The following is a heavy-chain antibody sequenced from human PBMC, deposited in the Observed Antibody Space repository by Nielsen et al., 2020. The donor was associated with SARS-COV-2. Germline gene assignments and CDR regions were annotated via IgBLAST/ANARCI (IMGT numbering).Heavy chain of an antibody. Sequence: GESLKISCVASGFSFRKYGMHWVRQAPGKGLEWVTVISSDSKNKQYVESVRGRFTISRDNSKNTVYLEMNGLRAEDTAVYYCAGSLLGYYGMDVWGQGTTVTVSS. J-gene: IGHJ6*02. V-gene: IGHV3-30*03. D-gene: IGHD2-15*01. CDR2: ISSDSKNK. CDR1: GFSFRKYG. CDR3: AGSLLGYYGMDV.